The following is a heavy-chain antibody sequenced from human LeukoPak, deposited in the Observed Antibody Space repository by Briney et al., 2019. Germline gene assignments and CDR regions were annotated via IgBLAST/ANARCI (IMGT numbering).Heavy chain of an antibody. CDR1: GGSISSYY. J-gene: IGHJ5*02. Sequence: SETLSLTCTVSGGSISSYYWSWIRQPPGKGLEWIGYIYYSGSTNYNPSLKSRVTISVDTSKNQFSLKLSSVTAAATAVYYSARDAGYCSSTSCYEDWFDPWGQRTLVTVSS. CDR2: IYYSGST. V-gene: IGHV4-59*01. CDR3: ARDAGYCSSTSCYEDWFDP. D-gene: IGHD2-2*01.